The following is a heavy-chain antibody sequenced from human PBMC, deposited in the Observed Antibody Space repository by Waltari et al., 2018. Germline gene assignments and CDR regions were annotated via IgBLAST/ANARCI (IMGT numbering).Heavy chain of an antibody. V-gene: IGHV4-38-2*01. CDR3: DGVVVAAKG. Sequence: QVQLQESGPGLVKPSGTRALTCAVAGYSMRGGYYWGWIRQPQGKGLEWIGRIYHSGSTYYNPSLKSRVTISVDTSKTQFSLKLSSVTAAATAVYYCDGVVVAAKGWGQGTLVTVSS. J-gene: IGHJ4*02. CDR1: GYSMRGGYY. CDR2: IYHSGST. D-gene: IGHD2-15*01.